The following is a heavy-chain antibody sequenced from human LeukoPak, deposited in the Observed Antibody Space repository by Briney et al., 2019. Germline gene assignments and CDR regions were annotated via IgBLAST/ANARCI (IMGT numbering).Heavy chain of an antibody. Sequence: GESLKISFKGSGYSFARYWIGWVRQMPGKGLEWMGIIYPDDSGTRYSPSFQGQVTISADKSLSTAYLQWSSLEASDTAMYYCARHIYSYDFMIYYMDVWGKGTTVTVSS. J-gene: IGHJ6*03. D-gene: IGHD5-18*01. CDR1: GYSFARYW. CDR3: ARHIYSYDFMIYYMDV. V-gene: IGHV5-51*01. CDR2: IYPDDSGT.